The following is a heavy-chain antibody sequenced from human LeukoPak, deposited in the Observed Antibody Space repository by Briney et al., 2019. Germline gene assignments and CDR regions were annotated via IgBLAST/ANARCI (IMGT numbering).Heavy chain of an antibody. V-gene: IGHV3-11*01. D-gene: IGHD2-2*02. CDR3: ARVRATAIRGAVFDI. J-gene: IGHJ3*02. CDR1: GFTFSDYY. CDR2: ISSSGSTI. Sequence: KTGGSLRLSCAASGFTFSDYYMSWIRQAPGKGLEWVSYISSSGSTIYYADSVKCRFTISRDNAKNSLYLQMNSLRAEDTAVYYCARVRATAIRGAVFDIWGQGTMVTVSS.